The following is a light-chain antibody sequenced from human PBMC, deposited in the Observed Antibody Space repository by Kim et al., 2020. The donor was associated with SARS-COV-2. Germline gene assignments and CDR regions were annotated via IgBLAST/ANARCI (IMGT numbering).Light chain of an antibody. J-gene: IGKJ1*01. V-gene: IGKV3-15*01. CDR1: QSISSD. CDR2: AAS. Sequence: VSPGQRAPLYCRASQSISSDLAWYQHKPGQAPRLLIYAASTRATGIPAKFSGSGSGTEFSLTISSLQSEDFAVYYCQQYNKRPETFGQGTKVDIK. CDR3: QQYNKRPET.